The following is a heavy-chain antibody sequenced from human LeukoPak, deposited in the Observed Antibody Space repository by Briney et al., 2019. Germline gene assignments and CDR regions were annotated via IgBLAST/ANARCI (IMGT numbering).Heavy chain of an antibody. D-gene: IGHD3-10*01. CDR1: GFTFSSYG. CDR3: AKVRDYYYMDV. V-gene: IGHV3-30*02. CDR2: IRFDGSDK. J-gene: IGHJ6*03. Sequence: GRSLSLSWAPSGFTFSSYGIHWVRQAPGRGLEWVAFIRFDGSDKYYADSVKGRFTIPRDNSKNTNTLYLQMTSLRLEDTAVYYCAKVRDYYYMDVWGKGTTVTVSS.